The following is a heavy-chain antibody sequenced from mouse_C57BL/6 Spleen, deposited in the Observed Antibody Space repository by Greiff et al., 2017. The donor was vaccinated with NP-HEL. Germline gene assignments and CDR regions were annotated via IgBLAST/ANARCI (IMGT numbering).Heavy chain of an antibody. V-gene: IGHV1-72*01. Sequence: QVQLKQPGAELVKPGASVKLSCKASGYTFTSYWMHWVKQRPGRGLEWIGRIDPNSGGTKYNEKFKSKATLTVDNPSSTAYMQLSSLTSEDSAVYYCAREATTVAATGDFDYWGQGTTLTVSS. CDR1: GYTFTSYW. D-gene: IGHD1-1*01. J-gene: IGHJ2*01. CDR2: IDPNSGGT. CDR3: AREATTVAATGDFDY.